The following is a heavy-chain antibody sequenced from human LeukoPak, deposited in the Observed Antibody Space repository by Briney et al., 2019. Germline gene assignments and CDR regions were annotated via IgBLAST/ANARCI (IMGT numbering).Heavy chain of an antibody. CDR1: GGSISSYY. J-gene: IGHJ4*02. CDR3: ARGALISRTRGYSYGYDY. D-gene: IGHD5-18*01. CDR2: IYYSGST. Sequence: SETLSLTCTVSGGSISSYYWSWIRQPPGKGLEWIGYIYYSGSTNYNPSLKSRVTISVDTSKNQFSLKLSSVTAADTAVYYCARGALISRTRGYSYGYDYWGQGTLVTVSS. V-gene: IGHV4-59*12.